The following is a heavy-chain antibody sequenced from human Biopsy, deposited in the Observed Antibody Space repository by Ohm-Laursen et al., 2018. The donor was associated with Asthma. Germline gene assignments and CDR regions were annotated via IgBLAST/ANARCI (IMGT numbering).Heavy chain of an antibody. V-gene: IGHV1-69*13. CDR1: GGTFNTYV. J-gene: IGHJ4*02. CDR3: ARKAGSCISRTCYSLDF. Sequence: SVKVSCESLGGTFNTYVIGWVRQAPRQGLEWMGGINSVFGTTAYPQKFQDRVTITADDSTSTVYMELSSLRSEDAAVYYCARKAGSCISRTCYSLDFWGQGTLVTVSS. D-gene: IGHD2-2*01. CDR2: INSVFGTT.